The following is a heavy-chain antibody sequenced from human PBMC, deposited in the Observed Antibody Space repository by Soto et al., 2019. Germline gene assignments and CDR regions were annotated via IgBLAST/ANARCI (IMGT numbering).Heavy chain of an antibody. J-gene: IGHJ5*02. D-gene: IGHD6-13*01. CDR1: GGSFSGYY. CDR2: INHSGST. CDR3: ARGPYSSSWYDWFDP. Sequence: PSETLSLTCAVYGGSFSGYYWSWIRQPPGKGLEWIGEINHSGSTNYNPSLKSRVTISVDTSKNQLSLKLSSVTAADTAVYYCARGPYSSSWYDWFDPWGQGTLVTVSS. V-gene: IGHV4-34*01.